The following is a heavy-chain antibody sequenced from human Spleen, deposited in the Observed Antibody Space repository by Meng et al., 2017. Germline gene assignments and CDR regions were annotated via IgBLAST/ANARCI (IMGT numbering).Heavy chain of an antibody. CDR2: IYYSGST. J-gene: IGHJ4*02. D-gene: IGHD5-24*01. CDR1: GCSISSSSYY. Sequence: QLQLQVSGPGLVTPSEILSLTCTVSGCSISSSSYYWGWIRQPPGKGLEWIGSIYYSGSTYYNPSLKSRVTISVDTSKNQFSLKLSSVTAADTAVYYCARGRGGMATSFDYWGQGTLVTVSS. CDR3: ARGRGGMATSFDY. V-gene: IGHV4-39*07.